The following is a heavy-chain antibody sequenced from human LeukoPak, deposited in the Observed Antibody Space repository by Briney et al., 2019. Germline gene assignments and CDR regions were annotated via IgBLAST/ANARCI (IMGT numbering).Heavy chain of an antibody. CDR3: ARDRGYYYDSSGRDAFDI. D-gene: IGHD3-22*01. Sequence: SVKVPRKASGGTFSSYAISWVRQAPGQGLEWMGGIIPIFGTANYAQKFQGRVTITTDESTSTAYMELSSLRSEDTAVYYCARDRGYYYDSSGRDAFDIWGQGTMVTVSS. J-gene: IGHJ3*02. CDR2: IIPIFGTA. CDR1: GGTFSSYA. V-gene: IGHV1-69*05.